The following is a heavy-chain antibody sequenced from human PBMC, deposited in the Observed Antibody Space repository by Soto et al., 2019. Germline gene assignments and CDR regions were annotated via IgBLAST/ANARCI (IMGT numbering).Heavy chain of an antibody. J-gene: IGHJ5*02. CDR1: GFTFSSYG. D-gene: IGHD2-2*01. V-gene: IGHV3-33*01. Sequence: LGGSLRLSCAASGFTFSSYGMHWVRQAPGKGLEWVAVIWYDGSNKYYADSVKGRFTISRDNSKNTLYLQMNSLRAEDTAVYYCARERGYNCSSTSCPGGWSDPWGQGTLVTVSS. CDR3: ARERGYNCSSTSCPGGWSDP. CDR2: IWYDGSNK.